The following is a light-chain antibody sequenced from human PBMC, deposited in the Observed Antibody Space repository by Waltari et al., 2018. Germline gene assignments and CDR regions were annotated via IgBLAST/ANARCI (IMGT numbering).Light chain of an antibody. CDR3: QQLNSYQWT. CDR1: QGISNY. V-gene: IGKV1-9*01. J-gene: IGKJ1*01. CDR2: AAS. Sequence: IQLTQSPSSLSASVGARVTITCRASQGISNYLAWYQQKPVKAPKLLIYAASTLQSGVPSRFSGSGAGTDFTLTISSLQPEDCETYYCQQLNSYQWTFGQGTKVEIK.